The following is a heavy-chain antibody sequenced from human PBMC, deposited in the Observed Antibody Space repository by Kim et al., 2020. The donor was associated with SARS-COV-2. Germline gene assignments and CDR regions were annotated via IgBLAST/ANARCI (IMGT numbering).Heavy chain of an antibody. CDR1: GFTFSSYG. D-gene: IGHD6-13*01. J-gene: IGHJ4*02. Sequence: GGSLRLSCAASGFTFSSYGMHWVRQAPGKGLEWVAVISYDGSNKYYADSVKGRFTISRDNSKNTLYLQMNSLRAEDTAVYYCARGDGSSWLRGYFDYWGQGTLVTVSS. V-gene: IGHV3-30*03. CDR2: ISYDGSNK. CDR3: ARGDGSSWLRGYFDY.